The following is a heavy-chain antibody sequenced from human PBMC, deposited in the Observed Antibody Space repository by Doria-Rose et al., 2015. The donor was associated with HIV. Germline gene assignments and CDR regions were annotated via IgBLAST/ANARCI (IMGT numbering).Heavy chain of an antibody. CDR1: GVSLSSPGMG. J-gene: IGHJ4*02. Sequence: QVTLKESGPVLVKPTETLTLTCTVSGVSLSSPGMGVSWIRQPPGKALEWLAHIFSDDKRSYKTSLTSRLTISRGTSKRQVVLTMTDMDPVDTATYYCARIKSSRWYHKYYFDFWGQGTLVIVSA. CDR2: IFSDDKR. CDR3: ARIKSSRWYHKYYFDF. V-gene: IGHV2-26*01. D-gene: IGHD6-13*01.